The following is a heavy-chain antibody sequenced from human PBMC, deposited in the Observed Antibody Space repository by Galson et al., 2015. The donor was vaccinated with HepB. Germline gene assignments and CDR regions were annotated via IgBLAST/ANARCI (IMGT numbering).Heavy chain of an antibody. D-gene: IGHD3-3*01. CDR3: TRDYWRS. CDR2: IRGKVCGGTT. V-gene: IGHV3-49*03. Sequence: SLRLSCATSGFTFGAYPMSWFRQAPGKGLEWVGFIRGKVCGGTTEYAASVRGRFTISRDDSKSIAYLQMNSLKSEDTAVYYCTRDYWRSWGQGTTVTVSS. J-gene: IGHJ6*02. CDR1: GFTFGAYP.